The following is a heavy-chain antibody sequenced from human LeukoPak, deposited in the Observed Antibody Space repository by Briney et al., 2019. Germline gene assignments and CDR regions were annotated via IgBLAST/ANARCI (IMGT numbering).Heavy chain of an antibody. Sequence: GGSLRLSCAASGFTFSSYAMHWVRQAPGKGLECVSAISSNGGSTYYANSVKGRFTISRDNSKNTLYLQMGSLRAEDMAVYYCARENPLPVVVIINPGDAFDFWGQGTMVTVSS. V-gene: IGHV3-64*01. J-gene: IGHJ3*01. CDR2: ISSNGGST. D-gene: IGHD3-22*01. CDR1: GFTFSSYA. CDR3: ARENPLPVVVIINPGDAFDF.